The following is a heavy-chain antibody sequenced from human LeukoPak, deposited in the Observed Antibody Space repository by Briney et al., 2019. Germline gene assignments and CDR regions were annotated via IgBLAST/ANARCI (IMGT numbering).Heavy chain of an antibody. CDR3: ARDIVVVPALDDAFDI. J-gene: IGHJ3*02. Sequence: GGSLRLSCAASGFTFSSYWMSWVRQAPGKGLEWVANIKQDGSEKYYVDSVKGRFTISRDNAKNSLYLQMNSLRAEDTAVYYCARDIVVVPALDDAFDIWGQGTMVTVSS. CDR2: IKQDGSEK. D-gene: IGHD2-2*01. CDR1: GFTFSSYW. V-gene: IGHV3-7*01.